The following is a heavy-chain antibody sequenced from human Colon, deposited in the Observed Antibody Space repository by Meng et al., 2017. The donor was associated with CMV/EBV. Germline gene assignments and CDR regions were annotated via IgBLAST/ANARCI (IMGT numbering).Heavy chain of an antibody. V-gene: IGHV4-59*01. Sequence: QLQESGPGLVNPSETLSLTCTFSGGSISSYCWSWIRQPPGKGLEWIGYMCYSGDTNYNPSLRSRVTISGDTSKNQFSLKLNSVTAADTAVYYCALRGSAAGTFQHWGQGTLVTVSS. CDR3: ALRGSAAGTFQH. D-gene: IGHD6-13*01. CDR1: GGSISSYC. CDR2: MCYSGDT. J-gene: IGHJ1*01.